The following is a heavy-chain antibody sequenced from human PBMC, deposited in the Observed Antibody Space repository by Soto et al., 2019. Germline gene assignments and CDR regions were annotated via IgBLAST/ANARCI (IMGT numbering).Heavy chain of an antibody. CDR1: GYTFTDYA. CDR3: ARDTGYTFGSLNY. D-gene: IGHD5-18*01. J-gene: IGHJ4*02. Sequence: VELVQSGADVKKPGASVTISCKASGYTFTDYALHWVRQAPGQRLEWMGWMNAGVGNTLYSQKFQGRITITRDTSASTAYMALNSLQSEDTAIYYCARDTGYTFGSLNYWGPGTLVTVSS. CDR2: MNAGVGNT. V-gene: IGHV1-3*01.